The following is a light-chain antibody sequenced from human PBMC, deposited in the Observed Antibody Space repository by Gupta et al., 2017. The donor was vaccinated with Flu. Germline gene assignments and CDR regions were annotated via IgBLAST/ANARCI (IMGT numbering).Light chain of an antibody. CDR3: QLANSLPYN. CDR1: QGICIW. J-gene: IGKJ2*01. CDR2: AAS. Sequence: DIQITQSPSSVSASVGDRVTISCRASQGICIWLAWYQQKPGKAPNLLIYAASSLQSVVPSRFSGSGSGTAFTLTISRLHPADFATYYCQLANSLPYNFGQGTKLQI. V-gene: IGKV1-12*01.